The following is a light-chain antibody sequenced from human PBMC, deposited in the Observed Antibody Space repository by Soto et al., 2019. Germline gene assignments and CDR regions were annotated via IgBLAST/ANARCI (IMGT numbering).Light chain of an antibody. CDR2: KAS. CDR1: QSISSW. Sequence: DIQMTQSPSTLSASVGDRVTITCRASQSISSWLAWYQQEPGKAPKLLIHKASSLESGVPSRFSGSGSGTEFTLTISSLQPDDFATYYCQQYNSYSWTFGQGTKVEIK. V-gene: IGKV1-5*03. CDR3: QQYNSYSWT. J-gene: IGKJ1*01.